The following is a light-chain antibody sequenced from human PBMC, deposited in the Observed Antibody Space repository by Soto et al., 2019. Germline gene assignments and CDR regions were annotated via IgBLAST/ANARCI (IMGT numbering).Light chain of an antibody. Sequence: QSALTQPPSASGTPGQSVTISCSGSISNIGSNYVFWYQQLPGTAPKLLIYRNNKRPSGVPDRFSGSKSGTSASLAISGLRSEDEADYYCAAWDDSLSGSYVFGTGTKVTVL. CDR1: ISNIGSNY. V-gene: IGLV1-47*01. CDR3: AAWDDSLSGSYV. J-gene: IGLJ1*01. CDR2: RNN.